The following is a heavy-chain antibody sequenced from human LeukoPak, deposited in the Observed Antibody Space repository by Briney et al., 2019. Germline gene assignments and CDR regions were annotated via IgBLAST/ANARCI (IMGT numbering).Heavy chain of an antibody. Sequence: GGSLRVTCTSVGFRFGDYAVSWFRQAPGKGLEWVGYISSKAFGATPQYAPSVRGRFTISRDDSKSIAHLQMNSLKPEDTVVYYCTRNTVTVHFDYWGQGTPVTVSS. CDR2: ISSKAFGATP. J-gene: IGHJ4*02. CDR3: TRNTVTVHFDY. D-gene: IGHD4-17*01. V-gene: IGHV3-49*03. CDR1: GFRFGDYA.